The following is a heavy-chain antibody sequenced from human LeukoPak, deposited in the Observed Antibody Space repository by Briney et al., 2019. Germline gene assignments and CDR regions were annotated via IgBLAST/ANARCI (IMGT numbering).Heavy chain of an antibody. CDR2: ISGGGDNT. V-gene: IGHV3-23*01. CDR3: AKPVDGASVQRYFQH. Sequence: GGSLRLSCAASGFTFSRYTMSWVRQAPGKGLEWVSSISGGGDNTYYADSVRGRFTISRGNSKNTLFLQMNSLRAEDTVIYYCAKPVDGASVQRYFQHWGQGTLVTVSS. J-gene: IGHJ1*01. D-gene: IGHD1-1*01. CDR1: GFTFSRYT.